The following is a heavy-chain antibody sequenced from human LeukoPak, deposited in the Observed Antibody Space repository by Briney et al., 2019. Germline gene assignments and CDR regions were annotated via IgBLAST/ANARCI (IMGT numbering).Heavy chain of an antibody. CDR1: GFTFSSYA. D-gene: IGHD1-26*01. CDR2: ISYDGSNK. CDR3: ASGTSIVGAMGY. J-gene: IGHJ4*02. Sequence: TGGSLRLSCAASGFTFSSYAMHWVRQAPGKGLEWVAVISYDGSNKYYADSVKGRFTISRDNSKNTLYLQMSSLRAEDTAVYYCASGTSIVGAMGYWGQGTLVTVSS. V-gene: IGHV3-30-3*01.